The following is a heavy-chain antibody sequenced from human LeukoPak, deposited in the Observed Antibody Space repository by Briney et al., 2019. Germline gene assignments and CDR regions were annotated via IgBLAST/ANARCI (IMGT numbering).Heavy chain of an antibody. D-gene: IGHD4-23*01. V-gene: IGHV3-7*01. J-gene: IGHJ4*02. CDR3: ARDLGYGGNWGVGYFDY. CDR2: IKQDGSEK. Sequence: GGSLRLSCAASGFTFSSYWMSWVRQAPGKGLEWVANIKQDGSEKYYVDSVKGRFTISRDNAKDSLYLQMNSLRAEDTAVYYCARDLGYGGNWGVGYFDYWGQGTLVTVSS. CDR1: GFTFSSYW.